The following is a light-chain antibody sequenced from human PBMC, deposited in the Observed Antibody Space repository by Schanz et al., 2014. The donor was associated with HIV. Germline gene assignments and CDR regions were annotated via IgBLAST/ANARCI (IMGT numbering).Light chain of an antibody. Sequence: QSALTQPASVSGSPGQSLTISCTGTSSDIGAYSYVSWYQHHPGKAPKLMIYDVNYRPSGVSSRFSGSKSGNTASLTISALQPEDEADYYCISYAATSNVLFGGGTKLTVL. J-gene: IGLJ3*02. CDR3: ISYAATSNVL. CDR1: SSDIGAYSY. V-gene: IGLV2-14*03. CDR2: DVN.